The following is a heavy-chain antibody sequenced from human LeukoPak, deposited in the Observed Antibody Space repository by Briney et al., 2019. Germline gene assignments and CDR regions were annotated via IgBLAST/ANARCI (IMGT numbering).Heavy chain of an antibody. V-gene: IGHV3-21*01. Sequence: GGSLRLSCAASEFSVGSNYMTWVRQAPGKGLEWVSSISSLSNYIYYADSVKGRFTISRDNAKNSLYLQMNSLRAEDTALYYCARGGENSGFDYWGQGTLVIVSS. D-gene: IGHD6-19*01. CDR2: ISSLSNYI. CDR3: ARGGENSGFDY. CDR1: EFSVGSNY. J-gene: IGHJ4*02.